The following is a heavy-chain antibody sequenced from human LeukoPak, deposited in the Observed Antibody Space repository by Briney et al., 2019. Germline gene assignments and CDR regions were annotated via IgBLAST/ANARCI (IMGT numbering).Heavy chain of an antibody. Sequence: GGSLRLSCAASGFTFDDYGMSWVRQAPGKGLEWVSGTNWNGGSTGYADSVKGRFTISRDNAKNSLYLQMNSLRAEDTALYYCARDFRTSRLGYCSSTSCYTPHGYWGQGTLVTVSS. D-gene: IGHD2-2*02. J-gene: IGHJ4*02. V-gene: IGHV3-20*04. CDR2: TNWNGGST. CDR3: ARDFRTSRLGYCSSTSCYTPHGY. CDR1: GFTFDDYG.